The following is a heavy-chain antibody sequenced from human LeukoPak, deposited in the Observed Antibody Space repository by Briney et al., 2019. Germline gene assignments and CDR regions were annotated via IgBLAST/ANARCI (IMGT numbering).Heavy chain of an antibody. V-gene: IGHV3-20*04. CDR3: AGTIFGAYRYYYYMDV. D-gene: IGHD3-3*01. J-gene: IGHJ6*03. CDR2: INWNGGST. Sequence: PGGSLRLSCAASGFTFDDYGMSWVRQAPGKGMQWVSGINWNGGSTGYADSVKGRFTISRDNAKNSLYLQMNSLRAEDTALYYCAGTIFGAYRYYYYMDVWGKGTTVTVSS. CDR1: GFTFDDYG.